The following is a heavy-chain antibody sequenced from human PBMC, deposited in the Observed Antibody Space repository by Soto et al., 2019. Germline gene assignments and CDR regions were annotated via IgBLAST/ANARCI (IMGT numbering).Heavy chain of an antibody. CDR2: ISWNSGSI. J-gene: IGHJ3*02. Sequence: GGSLRLSCAASGFTFDDYAMHWVRQAPGKGLEWVSGISWNSGSIGYADSVKGRFTISRDNAKNSLYLQMNSLRAEDTALYYCAKAGMVATWAFDIWGQGTMVTVSS. D-gene: IGHD2-15*01. CDR3: AKAGMVATWAFDI. CDR1: GFTFDDYA. V-gene: IGHV3-9*01.